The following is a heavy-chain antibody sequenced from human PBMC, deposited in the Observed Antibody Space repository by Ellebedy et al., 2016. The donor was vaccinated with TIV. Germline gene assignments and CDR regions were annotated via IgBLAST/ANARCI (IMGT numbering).Heavy chain of an antibody. Sequence: PGGSLRLSCVVSGFSFSSHSMTWVRQAPGKGLEWVSVISGNALGGYRYYSDSVKGRFTISRDDSRNTLYLQMNSLRVDDMAVYYCTKAFIIVSNFEHWGRGVQVTVSS. V-gene: IGHV3-23*01. CDR2: ISGNALGGYR. J-gene: IGHJ4*02. CDR3: TKAFIIVSNFEH. D-gene: IGHD3-10*01. CDR1: GFSFSSHS.